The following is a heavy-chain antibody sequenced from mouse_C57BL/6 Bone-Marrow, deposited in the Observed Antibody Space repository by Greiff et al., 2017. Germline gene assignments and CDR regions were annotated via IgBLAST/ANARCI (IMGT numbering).Heavy chain of an antibody. CDR2: LDPSDSYT. CDR1: GYTFTSYW. V-gene: IGHV1-69*01. Sequence: QVQLKQPGAELVMPGASVKLSCKASGYTFTSYWMHWVKQRPGQGLEWIGELDPSDSYTNYNQKFKGKSTLTVDKSSSTAYMQLSSLTSEDSAVYYCARSGAAQATSYFDYWGQGTTLTVSS. J-gene: IGHJ2*01. CDR3: ARSGAAQATSYFDY. D-gene: IGHD3-2*02.